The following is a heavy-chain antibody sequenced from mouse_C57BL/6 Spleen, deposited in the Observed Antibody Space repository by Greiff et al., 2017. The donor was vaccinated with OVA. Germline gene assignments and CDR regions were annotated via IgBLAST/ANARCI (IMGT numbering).Heavy chain of an antibody. Sequence: QVQLQQPGAELVMPGASVKLSCKASGYTFTSYWMHWVKQRPGQGLEWIGEIDPSDSYTNYNQKFKGKSTLTVDKSSSTAYMQLSSLTSEDSAVYYGARGGNLWFAYWGQGTLVTVSA. CDR1: GYTFTSYW. J-gene: IGHJ3*01. CDR2: IDPSDSYT. V-gene: IGHV1-69*01. D-gene: IGHD2-1*01. CDR3: ARGGNLWFAY.